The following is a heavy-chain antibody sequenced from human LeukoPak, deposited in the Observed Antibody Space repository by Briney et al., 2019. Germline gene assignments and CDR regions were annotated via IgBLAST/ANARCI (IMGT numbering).Heavy chain of an antibody. CDR1: GFILSSYS. V-gene: IGHV3-48*04. D-gene: IGHD3-22*01. J-gene: IGHJ4*02. Sequence: GGSLRLSCAASGFILSSYSMNWVRQAPGKGLEWVSYISSDSNTMYYADSVKGRFTISRDNAKNSLYLQMNSLRAEDTAVYYCAKNYYDSSGLFDYWGQGTLVTVSS. CDR3: AKNYYDSSGLFDY. CDR2: ISSDSNTM.